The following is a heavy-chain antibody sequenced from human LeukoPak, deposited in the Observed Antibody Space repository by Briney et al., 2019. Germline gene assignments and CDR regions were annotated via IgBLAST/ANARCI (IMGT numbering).Heavy chain of an antibody. CDR2: ISAYNGNR. CDR3: ARLGVRGDAGPYNWFDP. V-gene: IGHV1-18*01. CDR1: GYTYTSYG. D-gene: IGHD3-10*01. Sequence: ASVKVSGKASGYTYTSYGISWVRQAPGQGLEWMGWISAYNGNRNYAQNLQGRVTMTTDTSTSTAYMELSSLRSEDTAVYYCARLGVRGDAGPYNWFDPWGQGTLVTVSS. J-gene: IGHJ5*02.